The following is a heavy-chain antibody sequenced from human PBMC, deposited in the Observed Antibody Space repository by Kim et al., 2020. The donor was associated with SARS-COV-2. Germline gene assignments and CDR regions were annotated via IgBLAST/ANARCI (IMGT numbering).Heavy chain of an antibody. D-gene: IGHD3-10*01. CDR2: INTNTGNP. Sequence: ASVNVSCKASGYTFTSYVMKWVRQAPGQGLEWMGWINTNTGNPTYAQGFTGRFVFSLDTSVSTAYLQISSLKAEDTAVYYCARGTPMVRGIITPPYYYGMDVWGQGTTVTVSS. CDR3: ARGTPMVRGIITPPYYYGMDV. J-gene: IGHJ6*02. CDR1: GYTFTSYV. V-gene: IGHV7-4-1*02.